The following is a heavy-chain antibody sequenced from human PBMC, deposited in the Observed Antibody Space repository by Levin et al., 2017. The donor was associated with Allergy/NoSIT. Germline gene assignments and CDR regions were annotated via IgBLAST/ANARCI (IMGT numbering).Heavy chain of an antibody. CDR2: MNPNSGNT. CDR1: GYTFTSYD. D-gene: IGHD6-13*01. J-gene: IGHJ4*02. CDR3: ARRIVAGGTPMGY. V-gene: IGHV1-8*01. Sequence: ASVKVSCKASGYTFTSYDINWVRQATGQGLEWMGWMNPNSGNTGYAQKFQGRVTMTRNTSISTAFMELSSLTSDDTAVYYCARRIVAGGTPMGYWGQGTLVTVS.